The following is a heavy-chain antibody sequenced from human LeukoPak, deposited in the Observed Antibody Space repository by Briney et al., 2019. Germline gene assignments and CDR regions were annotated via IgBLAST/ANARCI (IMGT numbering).Heavy chain of an antibody. V-gene: IGHV1-2*02. D-gene: IGHD1-26*01. CDR3: AAYSGSYGGSFDY. J-gene: IGHJ4*02. CDR1: GYTFTDYY. CDR2: INPNSGGT. Sequence: ASVKVSCKASGYTFTDYYMNWVRQAPGQGLELMGWINPNSGGTNSAKKFQGRVTMTRDTSISTAYMELNRLTSDDTAVYYCAAYSGSYGGSFDYWGQGTLVTVSS.